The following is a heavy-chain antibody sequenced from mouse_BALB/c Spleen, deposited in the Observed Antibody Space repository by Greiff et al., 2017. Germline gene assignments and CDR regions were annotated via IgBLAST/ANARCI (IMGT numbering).Heavy chain of an antibody. D-gene: IGHD1-1*01. CDR2: INPSTGYT. CDR1: GYTFTSYW. Sequence: QVQLQQSGAELAKPGASVKMSCKASGYTFTSYWMHWVNQRPGQGLEWIGYINPSTGYTEYNQKFKDKATLTADKSSSTASMQLGSLTSEDFAVYDCARYPYYYCNSYYAMDYWGQGTSVTVSS. J-gene: IGHJ4*01. CDR3: ARYPYYYCNSYYAMDY. V-gene: IGHV1-7*01.